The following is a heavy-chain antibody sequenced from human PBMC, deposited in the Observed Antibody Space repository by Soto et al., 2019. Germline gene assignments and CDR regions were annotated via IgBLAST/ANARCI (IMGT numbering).Heavy chain of an antibody. D-gene: IGHD6-6*01. CDR3: ARSGDGSSSSYYYYYYGMDV. Sequence: ASVKVSCKASGYTFTGYYMHWVRQAPGQGLEWMGWINPNSGGTNYAQKFQGWVTMTRDTSISTAYMELSRLRSDDTAVYYCARSGDGSSSSYYYYYYGMDVWGQGTTVTVSS. J-gene: IGHJ6*02. CDR1: GYTFTGYY. V-gene: IGHV1-2*04. CDR2: INPNSGGT.